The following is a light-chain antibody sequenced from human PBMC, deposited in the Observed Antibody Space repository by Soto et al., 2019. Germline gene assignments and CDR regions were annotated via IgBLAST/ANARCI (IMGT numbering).Light chain of an antibody. J-gene: IGKJ4*01. CDR3: MHALQPPLG. Sequence: DIVMTQSPLSLPVTPGEPASISCRSSQSLLYSNGYNYLDWYLQKPGQSPQLLIYLGSNRASGVPDRFSGSGSGTDFTLKISRVEAEDVGVYYCMHALQPPLGFGGGTKVEIK. CDR1: QSLLYSNGYNY. V-gene: IGKV2-28*01. CDR2: LGS.